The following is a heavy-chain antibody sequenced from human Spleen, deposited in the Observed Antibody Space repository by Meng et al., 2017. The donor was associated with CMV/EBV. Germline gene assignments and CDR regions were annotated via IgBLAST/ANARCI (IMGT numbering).Heavy chain of an antibody. CDR2: VYYSGST. D-gene: IGHD3-9*01. CDR1: GGSFSNYY. V-gene: IGHV4-59*01. J-gene: IGHJ6*02. Sequence: SETLSLTCAVYGGSFSNYYWTWIRQPPGKRLEWIGYVYYSGSTNYNPSLKSRVTISIDTSKNQFSLRLSSVTAADTAVYYCAKIDSYHYYYGMDVWGQGTTVTVSS. CDR3: AKIDSYHYYYGMDV.